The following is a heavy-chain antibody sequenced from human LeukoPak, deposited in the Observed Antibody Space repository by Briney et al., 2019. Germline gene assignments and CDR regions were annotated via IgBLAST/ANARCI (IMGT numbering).Heavy chain of an antibody. V-gene: IGHV3-53*01. J-gene: IGHJ4*02. CDR1: GFIVNSNS. CDR3: VRHDSSGYYFDC. Sequence: GGSLRLSCAASGFIVNSNSMSWVCQAPGKGLEWVSVIYSGGSTYYADSVKGRFTISRDNSKNTLYLQMNSLRAEDTAIYYYVRHDSSGYYFDCWGQGTLVTVSS. D-gene: IGHD3-22*01. CDR2: IYSGGST.